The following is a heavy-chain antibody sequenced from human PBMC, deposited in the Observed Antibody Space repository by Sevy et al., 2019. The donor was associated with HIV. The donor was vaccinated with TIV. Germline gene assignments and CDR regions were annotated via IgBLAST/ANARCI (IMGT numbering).Heavy chain of an antibody. CDR1: GFIFSDYG. V-gene: IGHV3-33*01. CDR3: ARDKLLPVMVSMGRGAQTYYFDY. CDR2: VWYDGSYK. D-gene: IGHD3-10*01. J-gene: IGHJ4*02. Sequence: GGSLRLSCAASGFIFSDYGMHWVRQAPGKGLEWVAVVWYDGSYKYYTDSVKGRFTISRDNSNNMVFLQMNSLRAEDTAVYYCARDKLLPVMVSMGRGAQTYYFDYWGQGTLVTVSS.